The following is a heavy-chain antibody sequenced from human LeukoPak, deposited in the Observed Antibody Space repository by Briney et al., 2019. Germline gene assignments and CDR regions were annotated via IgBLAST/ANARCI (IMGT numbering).Heavy chain of an antibody. CDR3: ARDSSAYTRHFDY. CDR2: ISAYNGNT. V-gene: IGHV1-18*01. CDR1: GYIFVNFG. Sequence: ASVKVSCKASGYIFVNFGISWVRQAPRQGLEWVGWISAYNGNTNYAQKFRGRVTMTTATSTNTAYMELRNLGSDDTAMYFCARDSSAYTRHFDYWGQGSLVTVSS. J-gene: IGHJ4*02. D-gene: IGHD3-22*01.